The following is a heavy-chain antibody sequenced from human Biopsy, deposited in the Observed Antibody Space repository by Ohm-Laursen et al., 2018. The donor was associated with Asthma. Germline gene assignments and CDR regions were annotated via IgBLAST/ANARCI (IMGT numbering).Heavy chain of an antibody. Sequence: SLRLSCAASGFTFSSYGMDWVRQAPGKGLEWVALMSYDGSIKDYADSVKGRFTISRDNSMSTLYLHMNSLRVEDTAVYYCARGLDYSGRSGFDYWGQGTLVIVSA. CDR2: MSYDGSIK. D-gene: IGHD3-10*01. J-gene: IGHJ4*02. CDR1: GFTFSSYG. CDR3: ARGLDYSGRSGFDY. V-gene: IGHV3-33*05.